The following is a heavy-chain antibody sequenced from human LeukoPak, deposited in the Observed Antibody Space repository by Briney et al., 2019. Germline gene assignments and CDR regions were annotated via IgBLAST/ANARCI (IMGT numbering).Heavy chain of an antibody. J-gene: IGHJ4*02. CDR3: VKGRVSGSESYYNAPFDY. V-gene: IGHV3-64D*06. Sequence: GGSLRLSCAASGFTSSSYAMHWVRQAPGKGLEYVSAISSSGDSTYNADPVKGRSTISRDNHKDTLYLQMSSLRAGDTAVYFCVKGRVSGSESYYNAPFDYWGQGTLVTVSS. CDR1: GFTSSSYA. D-gene: IGHD3-10*01. CDR2: ISSSGDST.